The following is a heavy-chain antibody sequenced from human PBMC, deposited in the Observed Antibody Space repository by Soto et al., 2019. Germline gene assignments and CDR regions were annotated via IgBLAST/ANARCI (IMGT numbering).Heavy chain of an antibody. Sequence: GGSLRLSCATSGFTFNDYAMYWVRQAPGQGLEWVAMISSDGHHQFYVDNLRGRFTVSRDNSKNTLSSQMNSLRPEDTAVYYCSRGTYYPQSSGLHADYWGPGTVVTVSS. J-gene: IGHJ4*02. CDR1: GFTFNDYA. D-gene: IGHD3-22*01. CDR2: ISSDGHHQ. CDR3: SRGTYYPQSSGLHADY. V-gene: IGHV3-30*03.